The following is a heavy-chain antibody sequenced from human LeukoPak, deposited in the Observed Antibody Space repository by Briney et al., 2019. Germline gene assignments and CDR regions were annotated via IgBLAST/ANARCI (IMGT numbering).Heavy chain of an antibody. CDR3: AHRDTTMVRVDY. D-gene: IGHD5-18*01. J-gene: IGHJ4*02. CDR1: GFTFSNAW. Sequence: GGSLRLSCAASGFTFSNAWMTWVRQAPGKGLEWVGRIKSKTDGGTTYYAAPVKGRFTISRDDSKNTLYLQMNSLTTEDTAVYFCAHRDTTMVRVDYWGQGTLVTVSS. V-gene: IGHV3-15*01. CDR2: IKSKTDGGTT.